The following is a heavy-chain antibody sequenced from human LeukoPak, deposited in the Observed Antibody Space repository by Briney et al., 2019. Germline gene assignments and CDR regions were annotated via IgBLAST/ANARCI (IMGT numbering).Heavy chain of an antibody. CDR1: GYTFTSYG. D-gene: IGHD3-10*01. Sequence: VASVTVSCKASGYTFTSYGISWVRQAPGQGLEWMGWISAYNGNTNYAQKLQGRVTMTTDTSTSTAYRELRSLRSDDTAVYYCARFSSSSGSYYNVYYYYGMDVWGKGTTVTVSS. V-gene: IGHV1-18*04. J-gene: IGHJ6*04. CDR3: ARFSSSSGSYYNVYYYYGMDV. CDR2: ISAYNGNT.